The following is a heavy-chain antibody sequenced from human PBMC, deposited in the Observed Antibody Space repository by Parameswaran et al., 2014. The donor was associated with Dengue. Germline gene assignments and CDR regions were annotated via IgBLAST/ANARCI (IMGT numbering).Heavy chain of an antibody. J-gene: IGHJ4*02. D-gene: IGHD3-3*01. Sequence: VRQAPGKGLEWIGSIYFSGSTYYNPSLKTRVTISVDTSKNQFSLKLSSVTAADTAVYYCARQYYDFWSGYKAYFDDWAQGTLVTVSS. V-gene: IGHV4-39*01. CDR3: ARQYYDFWSGYKAYFDD. CDR2: IYFSGST.